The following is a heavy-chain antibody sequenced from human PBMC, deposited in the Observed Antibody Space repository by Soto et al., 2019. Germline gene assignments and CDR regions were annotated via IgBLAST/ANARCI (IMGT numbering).Heavy chain of an antibody. CDR3: ARQRYSYGDTRSSYYFDY. Sequence: QVQLVQSGAEVKKPGASVKVSCKASGYTLTGYYLHWVRQAPGQGLEWMGWINPDSGVTNYAQKFQGRATMTREPSINTAYMELNRMRSDDAAVYYCARQRYSYGDTRSSYYFDYWGQGTLLTVST. D-gene: IGHD5-18*01. CDR2: INPDSGVT. J-gene: IGHJ4*02. CDR1: GYTLTGYY. V-gene: IGHV1-2*02.